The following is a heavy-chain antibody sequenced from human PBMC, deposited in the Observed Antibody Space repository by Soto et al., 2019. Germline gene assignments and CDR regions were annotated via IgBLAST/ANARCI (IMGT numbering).Heavy chain of an antibody. J-gene: IGHJ6*02. V-gene: IGHV5-51*01. Sequence: RESLKISCKASGYRFSTYLVGLGGQIPGKGLEWMGIIYPGDSDTTYSPSFQGQVTISADKSITTAYLQWTSLKASDTAMYYCARRGRGIGGYYYGMDVWGQGTTVTVSS. CDR1: GYRFSTYL. CDR2: IYPGDSDT. CDR3: ARRGRGIGGYYYGMDV. D-gene: IGHD3-16*01.